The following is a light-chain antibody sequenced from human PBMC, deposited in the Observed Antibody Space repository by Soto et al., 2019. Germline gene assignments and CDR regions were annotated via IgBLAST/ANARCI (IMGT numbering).Light chain of an antibody. Sequence: GSPGQSVTISCTGTISDVGDYDYVSWYQQHPGKAPKLIIYDVYKRSSGVPDRFSGSKSGNTASLTISGLQAEDEADYYCCSYAGSSTSVIFGGGTKVTVL. CDR1: ISDVGDYDY. J-gene: IGLJ2*01. V-gene: IGLV2-11*01. CDR2: DVY. CDR3: CSYAGSSTSVI.